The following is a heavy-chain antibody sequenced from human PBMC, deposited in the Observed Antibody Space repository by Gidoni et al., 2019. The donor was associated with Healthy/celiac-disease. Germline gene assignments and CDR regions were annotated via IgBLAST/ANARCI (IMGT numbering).Heavy chain of an antibody. Sequence: QVQLQQWGAGLLKPSETLSLTCAVHGGSFSGYYWSWIRQPPGKGLEWSGEINHSGSTNYNPSLKSRVTISVDTSKNQFSLKLSSVTAADTAVYYCARGGYFGALGYWGQGTLVTVSS. J-gene: IGHJ4*02. CDR1: GGSFSGYY. CDR3: ARGGYFGALGY. CDR2: INHSGST. D-gene: IGHD3-16*01. V-gene: IGHV4-34*01.